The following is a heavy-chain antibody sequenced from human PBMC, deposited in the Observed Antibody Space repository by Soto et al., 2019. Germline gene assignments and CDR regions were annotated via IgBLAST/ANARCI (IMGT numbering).Heavy chain of an antibody. Sequence: QVQLVQSGAEVKKPGASVKVCCKASGYTFISYDINWVRHATGQGLEWMGWMNPDSGTAGYAQKFQGRVTMTGNTSISTAYMELRTLKSEDTAVYYCARVGGGRPAANFDYWGQGTLVTVSS. CDR1: GYTFISYD. D-gene: IGHD2-2*01. J-gene: IGHJ4*02. V-gene: IGHV1-8*01. CDR2: MNPDSGTA. CDR3: ARVGGGRPAANFDY.